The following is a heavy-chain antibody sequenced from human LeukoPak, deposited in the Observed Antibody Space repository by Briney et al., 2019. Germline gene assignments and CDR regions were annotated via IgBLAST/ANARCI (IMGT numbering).Heavy chain of an antibody. CDR2: IYYTGST. V-gene: IGHV4-59*01. CDR1: GDSISNYH. Sequence: SETLSLTCTVSGDSISNYHWTWIRQPPGKGLEWIGYIYYTGSTNYNPSLKSRVTISVDTSKNQFSLKLSSVTAADTAVYYCARELKPRGYSYGPPSYWYFDLWGRGTLVTVSS. CDR3: ARELKPRGYSYGPPSYWYFDL. D-gene: IGHD5-18*01. J-gene: IGHJ2*01.